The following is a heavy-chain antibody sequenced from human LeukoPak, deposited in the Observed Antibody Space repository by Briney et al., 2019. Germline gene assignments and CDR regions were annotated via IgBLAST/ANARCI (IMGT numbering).Heavy chain of an antibody. CDR2: ISSSSSYI. CDR3: ARSIAVAGSRDY. CDR1: GFTFSSYS. V-gene: IGHV3-21*01. D-gene: IGHD6-19*01. Sequence: PGGSLRLSCAASGFTFSSYSMNWVRQAPGKGLEWVSSISSSSSYIYYADSVKGRFTISRDNAKISLYLQMNSLRAEDTAVYYCARSIAVAGSRDYWGQGTLVTVSS. J-gene: IGHJ4*02.